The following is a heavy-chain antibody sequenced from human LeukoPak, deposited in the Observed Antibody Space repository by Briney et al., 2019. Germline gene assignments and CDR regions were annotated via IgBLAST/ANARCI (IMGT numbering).Heavy chain of an antibody. J-gene: IGHJ5*02. CDR2: VYTSVST. Sequence: PSETLSLTCTVSGGSISSSSYYWGWIRQPPGKGLEWIGRVYTSVSTNYNPSLKSRVTISVDTSKNQFSLKLSSVTAADTAVYYCARVGSLGSGVAWLAATNWFDPWGQGTLVTVSS. CDR3: ARVGSLGSGVAWLAATNWFDP. D-gene: IGHD2-15*01. V-gene: IGHV4-39*07. CDR1: GGSISSSSYY.